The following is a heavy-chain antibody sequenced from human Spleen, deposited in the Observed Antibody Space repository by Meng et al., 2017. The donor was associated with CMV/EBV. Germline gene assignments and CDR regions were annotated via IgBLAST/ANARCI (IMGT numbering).Heavy chain of an antibody. J-gene: IGHJ5*02. CDR2: INHFGGT. V-gene: IGHV4-34*01. D-gene: IGHD3-16*02. CDR3: ARSRYYDYVRGNYRYDP. CDR1: GGSFSDYY. Sequence: GSLRLSCVVYGGSFSDYYWTWIRQPPGKRLEWSGEINHFGGTNYNPSLKSRVTMSVDTSKNEFSLKLSSVTAADTAVYYCARSRYYDYVRGNYRYDPWGQGTLVTVSS.